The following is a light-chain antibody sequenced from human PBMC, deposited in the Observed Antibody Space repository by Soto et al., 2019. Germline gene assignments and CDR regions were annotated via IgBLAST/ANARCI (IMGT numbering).Light chain of an antibody. V-gene: IGKV1D-8*01. J-gene: IGKJ1*01. CDR1: QGISSY. CDR2: AAS. Sequence: IWMTQSPSLVSASTGDGVATSCRMCQGISSYLAWYQQKPGKAPELLIYAASTLQSGVPSRFSGSGSGTDFTLTISCLQSEDFATYYCQQYSNWPSWTFGQGTKVDI. CDR3: QQYSNWPSWT.